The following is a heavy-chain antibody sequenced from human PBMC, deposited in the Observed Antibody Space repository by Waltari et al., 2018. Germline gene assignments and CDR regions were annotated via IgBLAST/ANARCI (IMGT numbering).Heavy chain of an antibody. V-gene: IGHV3-7*01. CDR3: ARVGGLAAAGTLDY. CDR1: GFPFSSYC. J-gene: IGHJ4*02. D-gene: IGHD6-13*01. Sequence: EVQLVESGGGLVQPVGSLRLSCAASGFPFSSYCMRWVCQAPGKGLEWVANIKQDGSEKYYVDSVKGRFTISRDNAKNSLYLQMNSLRAEDTAVYYCARVGGLAAAGTLDYWGQGTLVTVSS. CDR2: IKQDGSEK.